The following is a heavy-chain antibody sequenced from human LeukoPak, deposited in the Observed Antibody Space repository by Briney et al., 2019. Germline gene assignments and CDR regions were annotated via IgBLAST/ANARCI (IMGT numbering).Heavy chain of an antibody. CDR3: ARRVPAATGYYYYMDV. Sequence: VASVKVSCKASGGTFISYAISWVRQAPGQGLEWMGGIIPIFGTANYAQKFQGRVTITADESTSTAYMELSSLRSEDTAVYYCARRVPAATGYYYYMDVWGKGTTVIVSS. J-gene: IGHJ6*03. D-gene: IGHD2-2*01. CDR2: IIPIFGTA. V-gene: IGHV1-69*13. CDR1: GGTFISYA.